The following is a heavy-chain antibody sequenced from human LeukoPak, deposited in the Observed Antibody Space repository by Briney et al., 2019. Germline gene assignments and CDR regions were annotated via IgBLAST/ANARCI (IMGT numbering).Heavy chain of an antibody. V-gene: IGHV3-7*03. D-gene: IGHD3-22*01. CDR2: IKEDGSKI. CDR3: ARDPGRQYSSVADV. Sequence: GGSLGLSCTASGFSFGSYWMNWVRQAPGKGLEWLANIKEDGSKIYYLDFVKGRFTISRDNAKNSLYLQMDSLRAADTAVYYCARDPGRQYSSVADVWGQGTTVTVSS. CDR1: GFSFGSYW. J-gene: IGHJ6*02.